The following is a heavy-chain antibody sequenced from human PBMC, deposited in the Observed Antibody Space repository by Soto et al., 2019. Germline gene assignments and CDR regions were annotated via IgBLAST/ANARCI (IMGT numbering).Heavy chain of an antibody. CDR1: GFTFSSYA. V-gene: IGHV3-23*01. D-gene: IGHD2-2*01. J-gene: IGHJ6*02. CDR3: AKDSCSSTSCYGGGAHYYYYGMDV. Sequence: GGSLRLSCASSGFTFSSYAMSWVRQAPGKGLEWVSAISGSGGSTYYADSVKGRFTISRDNSKNTLYLQMNSLRAEDTAVYYCAKDSCSSTSCYGGGAHYYYYGMDVWGQGTTVTVSS. CDR2: ISGSGGST.